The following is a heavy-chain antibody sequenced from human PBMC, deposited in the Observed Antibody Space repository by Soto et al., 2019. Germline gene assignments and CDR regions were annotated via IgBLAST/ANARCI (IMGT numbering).Heavy chain of an antibody. D-gene: IGHD3-3*01. V-gene: IGHV3-23*01. CDR1: GFTFSSYA. J-gene: IGHJ4*02. CDR2: ISGSGGST. CDR3: AKEVLRLLEWLLYPQYFDY. Sequence: EVQLLESGGGLVQPGGSLRLSCAASGFTFSSYAMSWVRQAPGKGLEWVSAISGSGGSTYYADSVKGRFTISRDNSKNTLYLQMNSLRAEDTAVYYCAKEVLRLLEWLLYPQYFDYWGQGTLVTVSS.